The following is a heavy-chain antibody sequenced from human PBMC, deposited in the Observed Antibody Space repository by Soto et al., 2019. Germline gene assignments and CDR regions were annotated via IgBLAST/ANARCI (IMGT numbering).Heavy chain of an antibody. CDR2: INPSGAST. CDR3: ARDTTGGQGYFYYGMDV. J-gene: IGHJ6*02. V-gene: IGHV1-46*01. CDR1: GYTLTNYY. D-gene: IGHD4-4*01. Sequence: QVHLVQSGAEVKKPGASVKVSCKASGYTLTNYYIHWVRQAPGQGLEWMGMINPSGASTTYAQRFQGRVTMTRGTSTGTVYMDLSSLRPADTAVYYCARDTTGGQGYFYYGMDVWGQGTTVTVSS.